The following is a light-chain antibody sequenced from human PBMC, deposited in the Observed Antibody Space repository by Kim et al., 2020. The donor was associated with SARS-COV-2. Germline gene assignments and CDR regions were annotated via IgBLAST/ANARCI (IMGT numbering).Light chain of an antibody. CDR1: SLRSYY. CDR2: GKN. J-gene: IGLJ3*02. V-gene: IGLV3-19*01. CDR3: NSRDSSGNHWV. Sequence: AWGQTVRITCQGDSLRSYYASWYQQKPGQAPVLVIYGKNNRPSGIPDRFSGSSSGNTASLTITGAQAEDEADYYCNSRDSSGNHWVFGGGTQLIVL.